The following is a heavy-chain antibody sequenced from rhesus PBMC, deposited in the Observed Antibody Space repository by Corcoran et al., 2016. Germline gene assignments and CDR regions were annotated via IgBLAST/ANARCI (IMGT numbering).Heavy chain of an antibody. J-gene: IGHJ4*01. CDR3: AREDYDSGSPRPFDY. V-gene: IGHV1S2*01. CDR1: GYTFTDYY. Sequence: QVQLVQSGAEVKKPGSSVKVSCKASGYTFTDYYMHWVRQAPRQGLEWMGWINLHNGNTKYAQKFQGRVTITRDTSTSTAYMERSSLRSEDTAVYYCAREDYDSGSPRPFDYWGQGVLVTVSA. CDR2: INLHNGNT. D-gene: IGHD3-16*01.